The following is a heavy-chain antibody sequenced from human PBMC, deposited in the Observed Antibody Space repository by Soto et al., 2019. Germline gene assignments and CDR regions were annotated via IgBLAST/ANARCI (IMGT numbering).Heavy chain of an antibody. Sequence: SGPTLVNPTQTLTLTCTFSGFSLTTSGVGVGWIRQPPGKALEWLALIYWSDDKRYSPSLKSRLTITKDTSKNQVVLTMTNMDPVDTATYYCAHRLRWLAKFDYWGQGTLVTVSS. D-gene: IGHD6-19*01. J-gene: IGHJ4*02. CDR3: AHRLRWLAKFDY. V-gene: IGHV2-5*01. CDR2: IYWSDDK. CDR1: GFSLTTSGVG.